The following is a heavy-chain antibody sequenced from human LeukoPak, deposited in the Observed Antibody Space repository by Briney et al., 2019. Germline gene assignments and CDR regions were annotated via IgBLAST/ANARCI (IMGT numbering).Heavy chain of an antibody. D-gene: IGHD3-22*01. CDR1: GYTFSDYD. J-gene: IGHJ5*02. CDR3: ARVKWFPTVWFDP. Sequence: GASVKVSCKASGYTFSDYDINWVRQAAGQGLEWMGWMNPITGSTGYVQKFRGRIIMTRDTSITTAFMELTSLTSDDTAIYYCARVKWFPTVWFDPWGQGTLVSVSS. V-gene: IGHV1-8*01. CDR2: MNPITGST.